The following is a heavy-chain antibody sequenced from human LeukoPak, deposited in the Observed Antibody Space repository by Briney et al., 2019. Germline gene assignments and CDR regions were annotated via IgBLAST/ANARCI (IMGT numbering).Heavy chain of an antibody. CDR1: GFTFSNYV. V-gene: IGHV3-23*01. CDR3: VRSPTYYNMDV. J-gene: IGHJ6*03. D-gene: IGHD3-10*01. Sequence: GGSLRLSCAASGFTFSNYVMSWVRQAPGKGLEWVSAIGGGATTYYADYVKGRFTISRDNSKNTLYLQMNSLRGADTAVYYCVRSPTYYNMDVWGKGTTVTVSS. CDR2: IGGGATT.